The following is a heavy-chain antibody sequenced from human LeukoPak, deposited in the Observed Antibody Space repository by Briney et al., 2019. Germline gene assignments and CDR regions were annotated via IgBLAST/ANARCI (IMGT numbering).Heavy chain of an antibody. CDR3: ASYGAGLYDYVPPEGDY. CDR1: GFTFSSYS. J-gene: IGHJ4*02. D-gene: IGHD3-16*01. CDR2: ISSSSSYI. V-gene: IGHV3-21*01. Sequence: PGGSLRLSCAASGFTFSSYSMNWVRQAPGKGLEWVSSISSSSSYIYYADSVKGRFTTSRDNAKNSLYLQMNSLRAEDTAVYYCASYGAGLYDYVPPEGDYWGQGTLVTVSS.